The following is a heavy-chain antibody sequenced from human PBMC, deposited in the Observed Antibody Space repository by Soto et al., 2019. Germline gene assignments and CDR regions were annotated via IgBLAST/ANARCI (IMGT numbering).Heavy chain of an antibody. CDR1: GGTFSSYA. V-gene: IGHV1-69*13. CDR2: IIPIFGTA. D-gene: IGHD3-10*01. J-gene: IGHJ5*02. CDR3: ASLVWFGELHINWFDP. Sequence: GASVKVSCKASGGTFSSYAISWVRQAPGQGLEWMGGIIPIFGTANYAQKFQGRVTITADESTSTAYMELSSLRSEDTAVYYCASLVWFGELHINWFDPWGQGTLVTVSS.